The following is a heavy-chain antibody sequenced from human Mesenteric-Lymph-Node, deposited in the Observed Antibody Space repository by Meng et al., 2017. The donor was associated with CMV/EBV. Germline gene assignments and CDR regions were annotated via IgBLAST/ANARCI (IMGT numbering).Heavy chain of an antibody. D-gene: IGHD2-2*01. CDR3: ARDSTGVVPAAVYYYYYGMDV. V-gene: IGHV1-2*02. CDR2: INPNSDGT. J-gene: IGHJ6*02. CDR1: GYTFTGYY. Sequence: ASVKVSCKASGYTFTGYYMHWVRQAPGQGLEWMGWINPNSDGTNYAQKFQGRVTMTRDTSISTAYMELSRLRSDDTAVYYCARDSTGVVPAAVYYYYYGMDVWGQGTTVTVSS.